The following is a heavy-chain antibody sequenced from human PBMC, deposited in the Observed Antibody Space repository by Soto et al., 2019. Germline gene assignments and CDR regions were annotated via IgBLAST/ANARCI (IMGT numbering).Heavy chain of an antibody. D-gene: IGHD3-22*01. V-gene: IGHV4-39*01. CDR3: ARLTPSHYYDSSGYYYYFDY. CDR1: GGSISSSSYY. J-gene: IGHJ4*02. Sequence: SETLSLTCTVSGGSISSSSYYWGWIRQPPGKGLEWIGSIYYSGSTYYNPSLKSRVTISVDTSKNQFSLKLSSVTAADTAVYYCARLTPSHYYDSSGYYYYFDYWGQGTLVTVPQ. CDR2: IYYSGST.